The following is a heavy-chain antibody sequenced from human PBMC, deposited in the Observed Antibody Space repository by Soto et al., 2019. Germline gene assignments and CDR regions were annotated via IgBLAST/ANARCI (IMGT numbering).Heavy chain of an antibody. J-gene: IGHJ6*04. CDR3: ARTSPFYYDNGGSDRGDSGMAV. V-gene: IGHV1-3*01. D-gene: IGHD3-22*01. CDR2: INAGDGHT. Sequence: ASVKVSCKASGYTFTNYAMHWVRQAPGQRLEWMGGINAGDGHTKDSQNFQGRVTVTRDTSASTAYLELSSLRSEDTAVYYCARTSPFYYDNGGSDRGDSGMAVRGKGTTDPVSP. CDR1: GYTFTNYA.